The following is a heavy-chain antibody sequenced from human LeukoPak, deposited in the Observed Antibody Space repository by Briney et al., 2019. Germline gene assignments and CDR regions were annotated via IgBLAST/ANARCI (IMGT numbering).Heavy chain of an antibody. CDR2: ISYDGRNE. CDR1: GFTFSNYA. CDR3: TRKIHCTDRGCYTFDF. V-gene: IGHV3-30*15. J-gene: IGHJ4*02. D-gene: IGHD2-2*02. Sequence: GGSLRLSCAASGFTFSNYAMHWVRQAPGTGLEWLAVISYDGRNETYADSVKGRLTISRDTSTNTLYLQMSSLRVEDTAVYYCTRKIHCTDRGCYTFDFWGQGTLVTVSS.